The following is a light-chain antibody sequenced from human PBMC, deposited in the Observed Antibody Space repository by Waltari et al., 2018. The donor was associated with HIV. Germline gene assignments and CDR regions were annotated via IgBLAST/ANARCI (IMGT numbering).Light chain of an antibody. Sequence: DIQMTQSPSSLSASVGDRVTITCRASQAISNSLAWYQQKPGKAPKLLLYAASRLESGVPSRFSGSRSETDYALTISSLQPEDFAVYYCQQYFSPPPLTFGGGTKVEIK. V-gene: IGKV1-NL1*01. J-gene: IGKJ4*01. CDR2: AAS. CDR3: QQYFSPPPLT. CDR1: QAISNS.